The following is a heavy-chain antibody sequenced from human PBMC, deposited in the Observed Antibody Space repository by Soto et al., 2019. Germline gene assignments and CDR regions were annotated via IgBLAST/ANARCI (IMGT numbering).Heavy chain of an antibody. D-gene: IGHD3-22*01. CDR2: ISSSSSYI. CDR3: ARDPYYDSSGYYYSLGNWFDP. J-gene: IGHJ5*02. V-gene: IGHV3-21*01. CDR1: GLRFSSKR. Sequence: VPLRLLCPGSGLRFSSKRMNWVRSAPWEGLEWVSSISSSSSYIYYADSVKGRFTISRDNAKNSLYLQMNSLRAEDTAVYYCARDPYYDSSGYYYSLGNWFDPWGQGTLVTVSS.